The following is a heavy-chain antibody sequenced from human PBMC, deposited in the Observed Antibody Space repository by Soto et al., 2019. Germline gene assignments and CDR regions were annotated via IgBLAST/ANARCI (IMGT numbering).Heavy chain of an antibody. D-gene: IGHD3-10*01. J-gene: IGHJ6*02. Sequence: GESLKISCKGSGYSFTSYWIGWVRQMPGKGLEWMGIIYPGDSDTRYSPSFQGQVTISADKSISTAYLQWSSLKASDTAMYYRARFMRFGEYNYYYYYGMDVWGQGTTVTVSS. CDR2: IYPGDSDT. CDR3: ARFMRFGEYNYYYYYGMDV. V-gene: IGHV5-51*01. CDR1: GYSFTSYW.